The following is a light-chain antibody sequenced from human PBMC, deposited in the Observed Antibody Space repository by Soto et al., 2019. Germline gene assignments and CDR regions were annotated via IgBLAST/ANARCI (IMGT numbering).Light chain of an antibody. V-gene: IGKV3-11*01. CDR2: DAS. CDR1: QSVSSY. J-gene: IGKJ3*01. Sequence: EIVLTQSPATLSLSPGERATLSCRASQSVSSYLAWYQQKPGQAPRFLIYDASNRATGIPARCSGSGSGTDFTLTISSLEPEDVAVYYCQQRSNWPPAFGPGTKVDIK. CDR3: QQRSNWPPA.